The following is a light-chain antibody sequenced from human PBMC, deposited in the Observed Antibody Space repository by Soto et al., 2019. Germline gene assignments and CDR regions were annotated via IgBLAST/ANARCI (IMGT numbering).Light chain of an antibody. Sequence: DIQMTQSPSILSASVRDRVTITCRASQSISSWLAWYQQKTGKPPKVLIYDASTLESGVPSRFRGSGSGTEFTLTISGLQPDDFETYYCQQYNSYSGTFGQGTKVDIK. V-gene: IGKV1-5*01. CDR1: QSISSW. CDR3: QQYNSYSGT. J-gene: IGKJ1*01. CDR2: DAS.